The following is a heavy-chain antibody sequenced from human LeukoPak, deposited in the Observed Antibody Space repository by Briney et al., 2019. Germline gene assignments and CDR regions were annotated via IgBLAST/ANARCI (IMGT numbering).Heavy chain of an antibody. Sequence: GASVKVSCKASGGTFSSYAISWVRQAPGQGLEWMGGIIPIFGTANYAQKFQGRVTITADESTSTAYMELSSLRSEDTAVYYCATRRDGYNYGSSFDYWGQGTLVTVSS. D-gene: IGHD5-24*01. J-gene: IGHJ4*02. V-gene: IGHV1-69*13. CDR1: GGTFSSYA. CDR3: ATRRDGYNYGSSFDY. CDR2: IIPIFGTA.